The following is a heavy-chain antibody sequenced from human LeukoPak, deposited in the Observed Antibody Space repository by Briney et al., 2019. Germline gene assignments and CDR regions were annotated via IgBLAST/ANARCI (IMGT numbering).Heavy chain of an antibody. J-gene: IGHJ5*02. CDR3: ARRAGSGWSINWFDP. V-gene: IGHV4-59*08. CDR2: IHYSGST. Sequence: SETLSLTCTVSGASISSYYWSWIRQPPGKGLEWIGKIHYSGSTNYNPFLKSRVTISVDTSKNQFSLKLSSVTAADTAVYYCARRAGSGWSINWFDPWGQGTLITVSS. D-gene: IGHD6-19*01. CDR1: GASISSYY.